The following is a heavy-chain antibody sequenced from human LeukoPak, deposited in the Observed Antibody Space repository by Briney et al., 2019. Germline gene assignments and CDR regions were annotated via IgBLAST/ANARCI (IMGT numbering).Heavy chain of an antibody. CDR3: ARTSKKWELLYYYYMDV. Sequence: PSETLSLTCAVYGGSFSGYYWSWIRQPPGKGLEWIGYIYYSGSTNYNPSLKSRVTISVDTSKNQFSLKLSSVTAADTAVYYCARTSKKWELLYYYYMDVWGKGTTATISS. CDR1: GGSFSGYY. V-gene: IGHV4-59*01. CDR2: IYYSGST. D-gene: IGHD1-26*01. J-gene: IGHJ6*03.